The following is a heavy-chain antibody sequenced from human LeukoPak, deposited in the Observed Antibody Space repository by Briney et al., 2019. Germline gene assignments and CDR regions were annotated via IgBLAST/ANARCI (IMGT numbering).Heavy chain of an antibody. CDR1: GFTFSSYE. D-gene: IGHD3-22*01. V-gene: IGHV3-48*03. CDR3: ARDSLTMIVGRQKRGLDY. Sequence: GGSLRLSCAASGFTFSSYEMNWVRQAPGKGLEWVSYISSSGSTIYYADSVKGRFTISRDNAKNSLYLQMNSLRAEDTAVYYCARDSLTMIVGRQKRGLDYWGQGTLVTVSS. CDR2: ISSSGSTI. J-gene: IGHJ4*02.